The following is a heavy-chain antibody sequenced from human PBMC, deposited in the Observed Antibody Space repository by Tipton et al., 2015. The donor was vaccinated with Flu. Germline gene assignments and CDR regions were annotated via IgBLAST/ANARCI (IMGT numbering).Heavy chain of an antibody. D-gene: IGHD4-11*01. CDR1: GYSISSGYY. CDR2: VGTMSHSGRT. V-gene: IGHV4-38-2*01. CDR3: ARRDYSNYVSDPKNWFDP. Sequence: LRLSCAVSGYSISSGYYWGWIRQPPGKGLEWIGTVGTMSHSGRTYNNPSLKSRVTISVDTSKNQLSLRLTSVTAADTAVYYCARRDYSNYVSDPKNWFDPWGQGTLVTVSS. J-gene: IGHJ5*02.